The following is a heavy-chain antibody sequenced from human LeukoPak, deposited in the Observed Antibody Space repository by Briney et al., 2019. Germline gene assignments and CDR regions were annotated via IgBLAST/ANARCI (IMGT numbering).Heavy chain of an antibody. D-gene: IGHD1-14*01. J-gene: IGHJ6*03. V-gene: IGHV4-59*01. Sequence: SETLSLTCTVSGGSISSYYWSWIRQPPGKGLECIAYIYYSDSTNYKPSLKSRVTVSVDTSKNQFSLKLSSVTAADTAVYYCARFPGGAEYRHYYYMDVWGTGTTVTVSS. CDR1: GGSISSYY. CDR3: ARFPGGAEYRHYYYMDV. CDR2: IYYSDST.